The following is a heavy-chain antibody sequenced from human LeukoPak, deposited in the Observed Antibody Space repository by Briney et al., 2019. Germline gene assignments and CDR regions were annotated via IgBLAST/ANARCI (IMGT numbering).Heavy chain of an antibody. V-gene: IGHV3-7*01. D-gene: IGHD6-19*01. CDR1: GFTFSSYW. Sequence: GGSLRLSCAASGFTFSSYWMSWVRQAPGKGLEWVANIKQDGSEKYYVDSVKGRSTISRDNAKNSLYLQMNSLRAEDTAAYYCAGSGWSPNWFDPWGQGTLVTVSS. J-gene: IGHJ5*02. CDR2: IKQDGSEK. CDR3: AGSGWSPNWFDP.